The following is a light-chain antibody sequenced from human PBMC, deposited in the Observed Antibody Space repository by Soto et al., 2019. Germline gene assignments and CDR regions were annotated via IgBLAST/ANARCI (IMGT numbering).Light chain of an antibody. J-gene: IGLJ2*01. V-gene: IGLV3-21*04. CDR2: SDS. CDR1: NIGDKS. Sequence: SYELTQPPSLSVAPGKTAMISCEGDNIGDKSVHWYQQKPGQAPALVIYSDSDRPSGIPERVSGSNSGNLATLTISRVEAGDEADYYCQVWDSRTDHVIFGGGTKLTVL. CDR3: QVWDSRTDHVI.